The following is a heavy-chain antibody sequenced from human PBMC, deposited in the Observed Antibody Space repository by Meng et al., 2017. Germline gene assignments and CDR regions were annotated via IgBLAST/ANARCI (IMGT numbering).Heavy chain of an antibody. CDR1: GFTFSSYS. J-gene: IGHJ4*02. D-gene: IGHD3-9*01. CDR3: ARDYDSLTGYYIPFDY. Sequence: GGSLRLSCAASGFTFSSYSMNWVRQAPGKGREWVSSISSSSSYIYYADSVKARFTISRDNAKNYLSLQMNSLKAEDTAVYDCARDYDSLTGYYIPFDYWGQGTLVTVSS. CDR2: ISSSSSYI. V-gene: IGHV3-21*01.